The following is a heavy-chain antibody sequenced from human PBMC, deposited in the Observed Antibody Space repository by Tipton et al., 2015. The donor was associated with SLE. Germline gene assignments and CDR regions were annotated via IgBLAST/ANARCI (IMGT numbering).Heavy chain of an antibody. Sequence: TLSLTCTVSGVSITGGGFFWSWIRQVPGKGLEWIGYIDYSGNTFYNPSLESRVSIATDTSNNQFSLKLNSVTAADTAIYYCARDVVTSYDFVAGWFDPWGQGTLVTVST. D-gene: IGHD3-3*01. J-gene: IGHJ5*02. CDR2: IDYSGNT. CDR3: ARDVVTSYDFVAGWFDP. V-gene: IGHV4-31*03. CDR1: GVSITGGGFF.